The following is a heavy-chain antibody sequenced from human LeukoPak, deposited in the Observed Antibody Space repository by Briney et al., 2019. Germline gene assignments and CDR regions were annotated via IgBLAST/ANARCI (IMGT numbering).Heavy chain of an antibody. V-gene: IGHV3-11*04. CDR1: GGSISSYY. J-gene: IGHJ4*02. Sequence: LSLTCTVSGGSISSYYMSWIRQAPGKGLEWVSYISSSGSIYYADSVKGRFTISRDNAKTSLYLQMNSLRAEDTAVYYCARDLSGITGYTYGRGIDYWGQGTLVTVSS. CDR3: ARDLSGITGYTYGRGIDY. CDR2: ISSSGSI. D-gene: IGHD5-18*01.